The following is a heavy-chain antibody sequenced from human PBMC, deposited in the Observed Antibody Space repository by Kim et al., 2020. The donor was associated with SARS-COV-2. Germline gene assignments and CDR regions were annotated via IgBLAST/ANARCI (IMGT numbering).Heavy chain of an antibody. D-gene: IGHD2-15*01. CDR1: GYSFTAYT. CDR3: ARGASCRGGICFSPGGY. Sequence: ASVKVSCKASGYSFTAYTIHWVRQAPGQRLEWMGWINAANGNTEFSQKFQGRVTSSRDTSATTAHMEVSSLRSEDTAVYYCARGASCRGGICFSPGGYWGQGTLVTVSS. CDR2: INAANGNT. V-gene: IGHV1-3*01. J-gene: IGHJ4*02.